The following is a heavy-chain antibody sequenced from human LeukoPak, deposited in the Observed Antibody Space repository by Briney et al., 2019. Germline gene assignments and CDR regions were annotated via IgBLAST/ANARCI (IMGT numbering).Heavy chain of an antibody. V-gene: IGHV4-31*03. D-gene: IGHD3-9*01. Sequence: PSQTLSLTCSVSGVSISGRGYWGWIRPHPGKGLEWIGYIDYSGKTYYKPSLQSRVIIPADTSQNQFTLKVSSVTAADTAVYYCATGYGSGWFDAWGQGAVVTVSS. CDR3: ATGYGSGWFDA. CDR1: GVSISGRGY. CDR2: IDYSGKT. J-gene: IGHJ5*02.